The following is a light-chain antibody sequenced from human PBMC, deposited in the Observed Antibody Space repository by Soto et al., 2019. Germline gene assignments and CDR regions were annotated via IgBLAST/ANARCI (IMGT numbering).Light chain of an antibody. CDR1: QSVNSNY. Sequence: EIVLTQSPGTLSLSPGERATLSCRASQSVNSNYLAWYQQKPGQAPRLLMYETSTRATGIPDRFSGSGSGTVFTLTINNVAPEDSAIYYCQQRSSWPLTFGGGTKVDIK. CDR3: QQRSSWPLT. CDR2: ETS. V-gene: IGKV3D-20*02. J-gene: IGKJ4*01.